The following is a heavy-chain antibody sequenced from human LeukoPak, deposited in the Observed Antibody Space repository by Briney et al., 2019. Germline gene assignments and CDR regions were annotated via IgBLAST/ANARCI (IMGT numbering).Heavy chain of an antibody. CDR2: ISAYNGNT. D-gene: IGHD2-2*01. CDR1: GYTFTSYG. CDR3: ARIYCSSTSCYVWGYFDY. V-gene: IGHV1-18*01. Sequence: GASVKVSCKASGYTFTSYGISWVRQAPGQGLEWMGWISAYNGNTNYAQKLQGRVTMTTDTSTSTAYMELSSLKSEDTAVYYCARIYCSSTSCYVWGYFDYWGQGTLVTVSS. J-gene: IGHJ4*02.